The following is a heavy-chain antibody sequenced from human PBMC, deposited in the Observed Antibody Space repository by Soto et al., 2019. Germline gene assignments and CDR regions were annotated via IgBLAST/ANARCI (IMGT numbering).Heavy chain of an antibody. Sequence: QVQLQESGPGLVKPSETLSLTCTVSGGSISSYYWSWIRQPPGKRLEWIAYIYYSGSTNYNPSLKSRVTISVDTSKNQFSLKLSSVTAADTAVYYCARHPADSNAGGFDIWGQGTMVTVSS. J-gene: IGHJ3*02. CDR3: ARHPADSNAGGFDI. CDR1: GGSISSYY. V-gene: IGHV4-59*08. CDR2: IYYSGST. D-gene: IGHD4-4*01.